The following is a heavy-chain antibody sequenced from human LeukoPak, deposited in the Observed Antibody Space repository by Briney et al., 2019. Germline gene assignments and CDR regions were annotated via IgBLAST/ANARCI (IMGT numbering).Heavy chain of an antibody. Sequence: SETLSLTCAVYGGSFSGYYWSWIRQPPGKGLEWIGEINHSGSTNYNPSLKSRVTISVDTSKNQFSLKLSSMTAADTAVYYCARARGYSYGPDAFDIWGQGTMVTVSS. CDR3: ARARGYSYGPDAFDI. D-gene: IGHD5-18*01. J-gene: IGHJ3*02. V-gene: IGHV4-34*01. CDR2: INHSGST. CDR1: GGSFSGYY.